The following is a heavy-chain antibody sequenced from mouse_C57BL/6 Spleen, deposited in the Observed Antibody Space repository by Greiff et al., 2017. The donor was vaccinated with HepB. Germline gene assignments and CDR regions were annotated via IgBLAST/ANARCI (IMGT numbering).Heavy chain of an antibody. Sequence: EVKLQESGGGLVKPGGSLKLSCAASGFTFSDYGMHWVRQAPEKGLEWVAYISSGSSTIYYADTVKGRFTISRDNAKNTLVLQRTSLRSEDTAMYYCASDYMAPWGQGTTLTVSS. D-gene: IGHD2-12*01. CDR1: GFTFSDYG. CDR3: ASDYMAP. J-gene: IGHJ2*01. CDR2: ISSGSSTI. V-gene: IGHV5-17*01.